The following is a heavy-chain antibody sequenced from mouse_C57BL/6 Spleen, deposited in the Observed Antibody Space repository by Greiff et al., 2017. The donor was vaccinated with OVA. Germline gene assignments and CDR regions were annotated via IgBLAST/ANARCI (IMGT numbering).Heavy chain of an antibody. Sequence: EVMLVESGGGLVQPGGSMKLSCVASGFTFSNYWMNWVRQSPEKGLEWVAQIRLKSDNYATHYAESVKGRFTISRDDSKSSVYLQMNNLRAEDTGIYYCTRFYYGSSSYWYFDVWGTGTTVTVSS. CDR3: TRFYYGSSSYWYFDV. D-gene: IGHD1-1*01. CDR1: GFTFSNYW. J-gene: IGHJ1*03. V-gene: IGHV6-3*01. CDR2: IRLKSDNYAT.